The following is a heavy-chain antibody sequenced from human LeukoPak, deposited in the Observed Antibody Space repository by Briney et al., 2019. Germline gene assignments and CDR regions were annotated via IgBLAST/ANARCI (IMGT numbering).Heavy chain of an antibody. J-gene: IGHJ5*02. V-gene: IGHV1-69*04. CDR3: AREGDIVVVPAAIPNWFDP. CDR2: IIPIFGMA. CDR1: GGTFSSYA. Sequence: ASVKVSCKASGGTFSSYAISWVRQAPGQGLEWMGRIIPIFGMANYAQKFQGRVTITADKSTSTAYMELSSLRSEDTAVYYCAREGDIVVVPAAIPNWFDPWGRGTLVTVSS. D-gene: IGHD2-2*02.